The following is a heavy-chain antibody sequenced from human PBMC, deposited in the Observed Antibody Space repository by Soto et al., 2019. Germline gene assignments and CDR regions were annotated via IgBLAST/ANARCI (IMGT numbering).Heavy chain of an antibody. CDR1: GFTFRYYW. CDR3: AKDGPDDSSGYFSFDY. V-gene: IGHV3-7*03. Sequence: AGGSLRLSCAASGFTFRYYWMSWVRQAPGKGLEWVANIKQDGSEKYYVDSVKGRFTISRDNARNSLYLQMNSLRAEDTAVYYCAKDGPDDSSGYFSFDYWGQGSLVTVSS. J-gene: IGHJ4*02. D-gene: IGHD3-22*01. CDR2: IKQDGSEK.